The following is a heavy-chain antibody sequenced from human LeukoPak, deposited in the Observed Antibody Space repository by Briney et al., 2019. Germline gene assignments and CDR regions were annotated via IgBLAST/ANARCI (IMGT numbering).Heavy chain of an antibody. CDR1: GFTFSSYW. D-gene: IGHD4-17*01. V-gene: IGHV3-7*01. CDR3: ARGDYGAPSYYFDY. J-gene: IGHJ4*02. CDR2: IKQDGSEK. Sequence: GGSLRLSCAASGFTFSSYWMSWVRQAPGKGLEWVANIKQDGSEKYYVDSVKGRFTISRDNAKNSLYLQMNSLRAGDTAVYYCARGDYGAPSYYFDYWGQGTLVTVSS.